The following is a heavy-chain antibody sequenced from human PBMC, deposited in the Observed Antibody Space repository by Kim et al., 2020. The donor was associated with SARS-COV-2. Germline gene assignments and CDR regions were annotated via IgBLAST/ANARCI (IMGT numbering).Heavy chain of an antibody. J-gene: IGHJ5*02. CDR2: INHSGST. CDR1: GGSFSGYY. Sequence: SETLSLTCAVYGGSFSGYYWSWIRQPPGKGLEWIGEINHSGSTNYNPSLKSRVTISVDTSKNQFSLKLSSVTAADTAVYYCARGRITVHNWFDPWGQGTLVTVSS. CDR3: ARGRITVHNWFDP. D-gene: IGHD1-20*01. V-gene: IGHV4-34*01.